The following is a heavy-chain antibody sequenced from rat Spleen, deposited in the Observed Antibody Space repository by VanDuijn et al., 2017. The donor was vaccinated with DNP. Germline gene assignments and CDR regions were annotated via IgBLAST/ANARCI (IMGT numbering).Heavy chain of an antibody. CDR2: ISSTGDNT. CDR3: TRANNYGYYFDY. CDR1: GFIFSNYW. J-gene: IGHJ2*01. Sequence: EVQLVESGGGPVQPGRSLKLSCVASGFIFSNYWMTWIRQAPGKGLEWVASISSTGDNTYYSDSVKGRFSLPRDNAKSTLYLQMNSLRSEDKATYYCTRANNYGYYFDYWGQGVMVTVSS. D-gene: IGHD1-10*01. V-gene: IGHV5-31*01.